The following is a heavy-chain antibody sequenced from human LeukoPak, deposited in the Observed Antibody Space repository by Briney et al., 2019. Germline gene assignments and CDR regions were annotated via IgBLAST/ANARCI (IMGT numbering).Heavy chain of an antibody. D-gene: IGHD3-10*01. CDR3: ARLSRYYGSGSHLSYDY. CDR2: INHSGST. J-gene: IGHJ4*02. V-gene: IGHV4-34*01. CDR1: GGSFSDYY. Sequence: SETLSLTCAVYGGSFSDYYWSWIRQPPGKGLEWIGEINHSGSTNYNPSLKSRVTISVDTSKNQFSLKLSSVTAADTAVYYCARLSRYYGSGSHLSYDYWGQGTLVTVSS.